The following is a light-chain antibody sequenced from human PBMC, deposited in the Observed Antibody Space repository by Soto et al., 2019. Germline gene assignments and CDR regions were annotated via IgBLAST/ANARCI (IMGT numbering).Light chain of an antibody. CDR1: QNINNY. V-gene: IGKV1-33*01. Sequence: DVPMTQSPSSLSASVGDGCTITFQASQNINNYLNLYQQKPGRAPKLLIYDASNLEAGVPSRFRGSGSGTDFTFTISRLQPEDIATYYCQQYENLPTFGQGTRLEIK. CDR2: DAS. J-gene: IGKJ5*01. CDR3: QQYENLPT.